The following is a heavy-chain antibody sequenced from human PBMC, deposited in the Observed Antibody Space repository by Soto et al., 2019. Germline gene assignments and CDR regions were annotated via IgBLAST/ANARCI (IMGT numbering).Heavy chain of an antibody. CDR3: ASSIIGACSGSSCSAYFDT. CDR1: GYTFTSYG. J-gene: IGHJ3*02. V-gene: IGHV1-18*01. Sequence: QVQLVQSGAEVKKPGASVKVSCKASGYTFTSYGISWVRQAPGQGLEWTGGISAYNGNTNYAQKLQGRVIMTTDTSTSTAYMELRSLRSDDTAVYYCASSIIGACSGSSCSAYFDTRGQGTMVTVSS. D-gene: IGHD2-15*01. CDR2: ISAYNGNT.